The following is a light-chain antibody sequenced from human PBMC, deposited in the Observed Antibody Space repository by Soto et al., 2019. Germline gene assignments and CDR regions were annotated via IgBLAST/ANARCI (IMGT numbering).Light chain of an antibody. CDR2: AAS. V-gene: IGKV1-27*01. CDR1: QDISNF. J-gene: IGKJ2*01. CDR3: QQLKTYPRT. Sequence: DIQMTQSPSSLSASVGDRVTISCRAYQDISNFLGWYQQKPGKVPKLLIYAASTLQPGVPSRFSGSGSGTEFTLTISSLQPEDFATYYCQQLKTYPRTFGQGTKLEIK.